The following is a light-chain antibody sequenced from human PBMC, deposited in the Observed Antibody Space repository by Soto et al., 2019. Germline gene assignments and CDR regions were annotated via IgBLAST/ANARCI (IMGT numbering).Light chain of an antibody. J-gene: IGKJ1*01. Sequence: DVVMTQSPLSLPVTLGQPASISCRSSQSLVHSDGNTYLNWFQQRPGQSPRRLIYKVSNRDSGVPDRFSGSGSGTDFTLKISRVEAEDVAVYYSMQAAYWPWTFGQGTKVEIK. CDR2: KVS. V-gene: IGKV2-30*02. CDR1: QSLVHSDGNTY. CDR3: MQAAYWPWT.